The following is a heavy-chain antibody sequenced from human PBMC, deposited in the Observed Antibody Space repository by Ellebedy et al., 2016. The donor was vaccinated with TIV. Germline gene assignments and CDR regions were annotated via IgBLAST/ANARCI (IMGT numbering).Heavy chain of an antibody. CDR3: ATDRGEGGLPSFFDS. CDR1: GFIFSTRC. J-gene: IGHJ4*02. Sequence: GESLKISCSASGFIFSTRCLHWVRLAPGRGLEWVSSISSNPLYKTYRDSVKGRFTISRDNAKNSLSLQLDSLRAEDTAVYYCATDRGEGGLPSFFDSWGQGTQVTVST. CDR2: ISSNPLYK. D-gene: IGHD3-10*01. V-gene: IGHV3-21*01.